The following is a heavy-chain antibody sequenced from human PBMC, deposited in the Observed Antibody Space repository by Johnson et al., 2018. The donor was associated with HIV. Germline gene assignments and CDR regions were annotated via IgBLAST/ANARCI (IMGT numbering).Heavy chain of an antibody. D-gene: IGHD3-22*01. CDR1: GFTVSSNY. V-gene: IGHV3-30-3*01. Sequence: QVHLVESGGNLVKPGGSLRLSCAASGFTVSSNYMSWVRQAPGKGLEWVAIISYDGSNKYFTDSVRGRFTISRDNSKNTLFLQMNSLRAEDTAVYYCVRRFYDSSAFDIWGQGTLVTVSS. CDR2: ISYDGSNK. CDR3: VRRFYDSSAFDI. J-gene: IGHJ3*02.